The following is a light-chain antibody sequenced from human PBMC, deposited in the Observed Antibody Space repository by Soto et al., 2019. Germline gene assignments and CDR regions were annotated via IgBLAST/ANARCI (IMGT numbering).Light chain of an antibody. CDR1: QSLLHSNGYNY. CDR2: LGS. V-gene: IGKV2-28*01. Sequence: DIVMTQSPVSLPVTPGEPASISCRSSQSLLHSNGYNYLDWYLQKPGQSPQLLIYLGSNRASGVPDMFSGSGSGTYFTLKISRVEAEDVGVYYCMQALQTPRTFGQGTKVEIK. J-gene: IGKJ1*01. CDR3: MQALQTPRT.